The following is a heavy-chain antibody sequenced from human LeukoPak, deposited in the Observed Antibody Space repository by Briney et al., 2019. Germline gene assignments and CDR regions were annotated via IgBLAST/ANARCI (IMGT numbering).Heavy chain of an antibody. CDR1: GFIFDDYA. J-gene: IGHJ4*02. Sequence: GGSLRLSCAVSGFIFDDYAMHWVRQAPGKGLEWVSGITWGRDNLAYAASVKGRFTISRDISKNTVYLQMNSLRAEDTAVYYCARDPTTVTTTYFDYWGQGTLVTVSS. CDR3: ARDPTTVTTTYFDY. V-gene: IGHV3-9*01. CDR2: ITWGRDNL. D-gene: IGHD4-17*01.